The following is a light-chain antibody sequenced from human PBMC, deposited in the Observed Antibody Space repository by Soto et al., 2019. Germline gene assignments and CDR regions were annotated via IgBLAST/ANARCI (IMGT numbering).Light chain of an antibody. CDR1: QSVASNY. CDR3: HQYGSSPRT. J-gene: IGKJ1*01. Sequence: EIVLTQSPGTLSLSPGERATLSCRASQSVASNYLAWYQQKPGQAPRLLIYGASSRAAGIPNKFSGSGSGTDFTLTISRLEPEDFAVYYCHQYGSSPRTFGQGTKV. CDR2: GAS. V-gene: IGKV3-20*01.